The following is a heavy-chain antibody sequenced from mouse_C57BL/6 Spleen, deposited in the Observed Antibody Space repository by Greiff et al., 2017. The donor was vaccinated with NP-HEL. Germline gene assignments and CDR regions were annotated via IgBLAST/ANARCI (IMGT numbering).Heavy chain of an antibody. J-gene: IGHJ2*01. D-gene: IGHD1-1*01. CDR2: ISSGSSTI. CDR1: GFTFSDYG. Sequence: EVQVVESGGGLVKPGGSLKLSCAASGFTFSDYGMHWVRQAPEKGLEWVAYISSGSSTIYYADTVKGRFTISRDNAKNTLFLQMTSLRSEDTAMYYCARTDRSGTTRYFDYWGQGTTLTVSS. V-gene: IGHV5-17*01. CDR3: ARTDRSGTTRYFDY.